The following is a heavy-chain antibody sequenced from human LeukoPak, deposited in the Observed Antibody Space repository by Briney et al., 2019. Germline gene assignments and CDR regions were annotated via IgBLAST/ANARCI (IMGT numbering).Heavy chain of an antibody. CDR1: GGTFSSYA. CDR3: ARNKYSSIWYRYFDY. J-gene: IGHJ4*02. CDR2: IIPIFGTA. V-gene: IGHV1-69*13. D-gene: IGHD6-13*01. Sequence: GASVKVSCKASGGTFSSYAISWVRQAPGQGLEWMGGIIPIFGTANYAQKFQGRVTITADESTSTAYMELSSLRSEDTAVYYCARNKYSSIWYRYFDYWGQGTLVTVSS.